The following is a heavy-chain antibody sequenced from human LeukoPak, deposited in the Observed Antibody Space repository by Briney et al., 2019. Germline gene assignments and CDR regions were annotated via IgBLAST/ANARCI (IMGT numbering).Heavy chain of an antibody. CDR1: GGSISSYY. D-gene: IGHD2-2*01. CDR2: IYYSGST. V-gene: IGHV4-59*01. J-gene: IGHJ4*02. Sequence: SETLSLTCTVSGGSISSYYWSWIRLPPGKGLEWIGYIYYSGSTNYNPSLKSRVTISVDTSKNQFSLKLSSVTAADTAVYYCARGTDSLFDYWGQGTLVTVSS. CDR3: ARGTDSLFDY.